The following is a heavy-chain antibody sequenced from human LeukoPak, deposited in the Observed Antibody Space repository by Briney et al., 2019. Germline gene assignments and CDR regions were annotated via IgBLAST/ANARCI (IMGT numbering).Heavy chain of an antibody. D-gene: IGHD5-18*01. V-gene: IGHV4-4*07. CDR1: GGSISSYY. J-gene: IGHJ4*02. Sequence: SETLSLTCTVSGGSISSYYWSWIRQPAGKGLEWIGRIYTSGSTNYNPSLKSRVTMSVDTSKNQFSLKLSSVTAADTAVYYCARGGIQLWWGYFDYWGQGTLVTVSS. CDR2: IYTSGST. CDR3: ARGGIQLWWGYFDY.